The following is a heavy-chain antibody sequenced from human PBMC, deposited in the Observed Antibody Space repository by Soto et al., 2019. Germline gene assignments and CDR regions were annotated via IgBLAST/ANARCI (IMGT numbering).Heavy chain of an antibody. Sequence: SETLSLTCAVYGGSFSGYYWSWIRQPPGKGLEWIGEINHSGSPNYNPSLKSRVTISVDTSKNQFSLKLSSVTAADTAVYYCARAYAGGSDAFDIWGQGTMVTVSS. CDR1: GGSFSGYY. V-gene: IGHV4-34*01. CDR2: INHSGSP. D-gene: IGHD3-16*01. CDR3: ARAYAGGSDAFDI. J-gene: IGHJ3*02.